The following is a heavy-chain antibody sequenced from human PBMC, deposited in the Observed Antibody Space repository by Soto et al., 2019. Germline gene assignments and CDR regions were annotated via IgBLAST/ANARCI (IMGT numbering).Heavy chain of an antibody. J-gene: IGHJ3*02. D-gene: IGHD3-22*01. CDR1: GFIFSTYA. CDR3: AREYDSSGYGYDAFEI. CDR2: ISYDGRNK. V-gene: IGHV3-30*04. Sequence: QVQLVESGGGVVQPGRSLRLSCAASGFIFSTYAMHWVRQAPGKGLEWVTFISYDGRNKYYADSVKDRFTISRDNSKNTLYLLINSLRTEDTAVYYCAREYDSSGYGYDAFEIWGQGTMVTVSS.